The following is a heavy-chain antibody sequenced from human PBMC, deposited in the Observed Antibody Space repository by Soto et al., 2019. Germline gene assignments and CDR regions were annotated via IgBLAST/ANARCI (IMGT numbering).Heavy chain of an antibody. CDR2: IGAAGDT. Sequence: GALRLSCTASVFTCNNYDMHWVRQATGKGLEWLSGIGAAGDTYYPGAVNGRFTISRDNARNSLYLQMNSLSAADTAVYYCVRGVLGPGDYYYGMDVWGQGTTVTVSS. D-gene: IGHD2-8*02. J-gene: IGHJ6*02. CDR1: VFTCNNYD. CDR3: VRGVLGPGDYYYGMDV. V-gene: IGHV3-13*01.